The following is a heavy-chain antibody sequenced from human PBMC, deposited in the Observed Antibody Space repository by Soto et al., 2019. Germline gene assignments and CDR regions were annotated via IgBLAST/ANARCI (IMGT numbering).Heavy chain of an antibody. J-gene: IGHJ4*02. CDR3: ARDGYSSGAEYDY. D-gene: IGHD6-25*01. V-gene: IGHV3-74*01. CDR1: GFTFSSYW. CDR2: INSDRSST. Sequence: GGSLRLSCAASGFTFSSYWMHWVRQAPGKGLVWVSRINSDRSSTSYADSVKGRFTISRDNAKNTLYLQMNSLRAEDTAVYYCARDGYSSGAEYDYWGQGTLVTVSS.